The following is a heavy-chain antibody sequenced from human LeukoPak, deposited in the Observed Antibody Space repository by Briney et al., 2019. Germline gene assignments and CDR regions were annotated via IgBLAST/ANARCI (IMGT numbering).Heavy chain of an antibody. V-gene: IGHV3-74*01. CDR1: EFSFSRYW. CDR3: AMDINGDLFHV. J-gene: IGHJ4*02. CDR2: IKSDGSAT. Sequence: PGGSLRLSCARSEFSFSRYWMHWVRQPPEKGLEWVFSIKSDGSATAYADCVKGRFSMSTDSAKYTASLHMNSLRVEDTAMYYCAMDINGDLFHVWGQGTPVTVSS. D-gene: IGHD2-2*03.